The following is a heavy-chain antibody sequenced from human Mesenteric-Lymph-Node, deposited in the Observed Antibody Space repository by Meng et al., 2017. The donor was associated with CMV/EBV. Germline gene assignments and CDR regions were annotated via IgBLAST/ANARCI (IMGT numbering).Heavy chain of an antibody. CDR2: ITSSGKTM. CDR1: GFSFGSYD. Sequence: GGSLRLSCAASGFSFGSYDMTWVRQAPGKGLEWISYITSSGKTMYYADSVKGRFTISREDSKNTLYLQMNSLRVEDTVVYYCATLGVAQVIGGFDIWGQGTVVTVSS. CDR3: ATLGVAQVIGGFDI. J-gene: IGHJ3*02. D-gene: IGHD6-19*01. V-gene: IGHV3-48*03.